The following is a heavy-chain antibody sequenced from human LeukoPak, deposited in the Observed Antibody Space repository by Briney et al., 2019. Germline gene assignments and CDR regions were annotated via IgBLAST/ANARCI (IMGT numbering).Heavy chain of an antibody. J-gene: IGHJ4*02. CDR3: AGDYGSGSYRFDY. Sequence: SETLSLTCTVSGGSISSYYWSWIRQPPGKGLEWIGYIYHSGSTPYNPSLKSRVAISIDRSKNQFSLKLYSVTAADTAVYYCAGDYGSGSYRFDYWGQGTLATVSS. CDR2: IYHSGST. CDR1: GGSISSYY. V-gene: IGHV4-59*12. D-gene: IGHD3-10*01.